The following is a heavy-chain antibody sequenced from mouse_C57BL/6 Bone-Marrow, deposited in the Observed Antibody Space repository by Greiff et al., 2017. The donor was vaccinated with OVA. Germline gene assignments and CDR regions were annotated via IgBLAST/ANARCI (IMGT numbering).Heavy chain of an antibody. CDR2: INPGSGGT. CDR1: GYAFTNYL. J-gene: IGHJ4*01. D-gene: IGHD2-1*01. V-gene: IGHV1-54*01. CDR3: ARWGYYVSMDY. Sequence: QVQLKQSGAELVRPGTSVKVSCKASGYAFTNYLIEWVKQRPGQGLEWIGVINPGSGGTNYNEKFKGNATLTADKSSSSCYMQLRRLTSEDSAVYFCARWGYYVSMDYWGQGTSVTVSS.